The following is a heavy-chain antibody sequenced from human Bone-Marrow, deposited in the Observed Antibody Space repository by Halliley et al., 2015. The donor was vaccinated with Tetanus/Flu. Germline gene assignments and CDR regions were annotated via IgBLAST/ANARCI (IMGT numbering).Heavy chain of an antibody. J-gene: IGHJ3*02. Sequence: QLVQSGTEVREPGESLKISCKGSGYTFASFWIGWVRQMPGKGLEWMGIIYPGDSHTSYSPSFQGQVTISADKSISTAYLQWSSLKASDPAMYYWARRPGTMMDAFDIWGQGTIVPVSS. CDR1: GYTFASFW. CDR2: IYPGDSHT. D-gene: IGHD3-22*01. V-gene: IGHV5-51*01. CDR3: ARRPGTMMDAFDI.